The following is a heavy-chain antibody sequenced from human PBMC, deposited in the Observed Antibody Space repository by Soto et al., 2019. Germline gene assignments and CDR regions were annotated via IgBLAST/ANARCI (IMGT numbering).Heavy chain of an antibody. Sequence: EVQVLESGGGLVQPGGSLRLSCAASGFTFSNFAMSWVRHAPGKGLEWVSEISGSTGSTYYADSVKGRFTISRDNSKNTLHLQMNSLRAEDTAVYYCAKDTSSSPYYMDLWGKGTTVTVSS. D-gene: IGHD2-2*01. V-gene: IGHV3-23*01. J-gene: IGHJ6*03. CDR3: AKDTSSSPYYMDL. CDR2: ISGSTGST. CDR1: GFTFSNFA.